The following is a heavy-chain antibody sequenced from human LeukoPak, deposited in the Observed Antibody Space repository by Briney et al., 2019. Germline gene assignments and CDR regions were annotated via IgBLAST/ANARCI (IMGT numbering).Heavy chain of an antibody. CDR1: GGTFSSYA. J-gene: IGHJ6*03. Sequence: SVKVSCKASGGTFSSYAISWVRQAPGQGLEWMGGIIPIFGTANFAQKFQGRVTITTDESKRTAYMELSSLRSEDTAVYYCARGYCSSTSCYEGYYYYIDVWGKGTTVTVSS. D-gene: IGHD2-2*01. CDR3: ARGYCSSTSCYEGYYYYIDV. CDR2: IIPIFGTA. V-gene: IGHV1-69*05.